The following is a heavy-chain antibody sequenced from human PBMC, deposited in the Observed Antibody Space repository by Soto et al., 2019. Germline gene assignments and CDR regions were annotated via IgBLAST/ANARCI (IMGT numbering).Heavy chain of an antibody. CDR2: IWYDGSNK. V-gene: IGHV3-33*01. D-gene: IGHD6-13*01. J-gene: IGHJ4*02. Sequence: QVQLVESGGGVVQPGRSLRLSCAASGFTFSSYGMHWVRQAPGKGLEWVAVIWYDGSNKYYADSVKGRFTISRDNSKNTLYLQMNSLRAEDTAVYYCARDRVLGGGQRLVRLAYWGQGTLVTVSS. CDR3: ARDRVLGGGQRLVRLAY. CDR1: GFTFSSYG.